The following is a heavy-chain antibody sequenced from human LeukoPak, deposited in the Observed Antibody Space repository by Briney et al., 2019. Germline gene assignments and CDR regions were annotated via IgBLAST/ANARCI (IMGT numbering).Heavy chain of an antibody. CDR2: ISSSSSYI. D-gene: IGHD3-16*01. CDR3: AREVGGAGGFDY. CDR1: GFTFSSYE. J-gene: IGHJ4*02. Sequence: GGSLRLSCAASGFTFSSYEMNWVRQAPGKGLEWVSSISSSSSYIYYADSVKGRFTISRDNAKNSLYLQMNSLRAEDTAVYYCAREVGGAGGFDYWGQGTLVTVSS. V-gene: IGHV3-21*01.